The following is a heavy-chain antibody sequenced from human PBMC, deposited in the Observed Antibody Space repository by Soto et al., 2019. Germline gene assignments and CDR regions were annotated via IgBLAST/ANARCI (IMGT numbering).Heavy chain of an antibody. D-gene: IGHD6-6*01. J-gene: IGHJ4*02. V-gene: IGHV3-30-3*01. CDR3: ARVGSSSLLFYYFDY. CDR1: GFTFSSYA. CDR2: ISYDGSNK. Sequence: QVQLVESGGGVVQPGRSLRLSCAASGFTFSSYAMHWVRQAPGKGLEWVAVISYDGSNKYYADSVKGRFTISRDNSKNTLYLQMNSLRAEDTAVYYCARVGSSSLLFYYFDYWCQGTLVTVSS.